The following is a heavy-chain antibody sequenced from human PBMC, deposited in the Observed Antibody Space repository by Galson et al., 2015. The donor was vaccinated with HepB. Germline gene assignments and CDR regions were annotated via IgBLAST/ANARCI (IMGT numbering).Heavy chain of an antibody. CDR2: ISGSSTYT. CDR3: ARELKGYYYMEV. V-gene: IGHV3-11*06. CDR1: GFTFSDYY. Sequence: SLRLSCAASGFTFSDYYMTWIRQAPGKGLEWVSYISGSSTYTNYADSVRGRFTISRDNAQNSLYLQMNSLRAEDTAVYYCARELKGYYYMEVWGKGTTVAVSS. J-gene: IGHJ6*03.